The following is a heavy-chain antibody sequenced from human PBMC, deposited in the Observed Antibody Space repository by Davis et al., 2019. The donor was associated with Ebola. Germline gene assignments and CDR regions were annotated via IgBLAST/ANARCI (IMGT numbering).Heavy chain of an antibody. V-gene: IGHV3-74*01. D-gene: IGHD1-26*01. Sequence: PGGSLRLSCAASGFTFSSYAMSWVRQAPGKGLEWVSRINSDGSRTSYADSVKGRFTISRDNAKNTLYLQMNSLRAEDTAVYYCARGRYSGSYSDYWGQGTLVTVSS. CDR1: GFTFSSYA. CDR2: INSDGSRT. J-gene: IGHJ4*02. CDR3: ARGRYSGSYSDY.